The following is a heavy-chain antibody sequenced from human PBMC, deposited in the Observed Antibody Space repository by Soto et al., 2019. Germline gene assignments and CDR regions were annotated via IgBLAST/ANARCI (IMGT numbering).Heavy chain of an antibody. Sequence: SETLSLTCTVSGGSISSGGYYWSWIRQHPGKGLEWIGYIYYSGSTYYNPSLKSRVTISVDTSKNQFSLKLSSVTAADTAVYYCARDTITMVREYYYYYGMDVWGQGTTVTVSS. CDR3: ARDTITMVREYYYYYGMDV. V-gene: IGHV4-31*03. CDR1: GGSISSGGYY. J-gene: IGHJ6*02. D-gene: IGHD3-10*01. CDR2: IYYSGST.